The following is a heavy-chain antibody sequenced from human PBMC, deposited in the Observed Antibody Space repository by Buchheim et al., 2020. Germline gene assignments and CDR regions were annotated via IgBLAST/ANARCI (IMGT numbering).Heavy chain of an antibody. Sequence: QVQLQESGPGLVKPSQTLSLTCTVSGGPISSGGYYWSWIRQHPGKGLEWIGYIYYSGSTYYHPSLKGRVTISVDTSKNQFVLKLSSVTAAGTAVYYCARSIAAAGTSRLPQEFDYWGQGTL. CDR3: ARSIAAAGTSRLPQEFDY. J-gene: IGHJ4*02. D-gene: IGHD6-13*01. CDR1: GGPISSGGYY. CDR2: IYYSGST. V-gene: IGHV4-31*03.